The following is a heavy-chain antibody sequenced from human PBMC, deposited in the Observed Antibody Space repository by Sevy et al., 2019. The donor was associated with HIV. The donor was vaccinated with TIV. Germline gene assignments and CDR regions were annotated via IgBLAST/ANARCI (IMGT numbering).Heavy chain of an antibody. CDR3: AQDIAGAYTYGYDSANFDY. CDR2: LSGSGDNA. D-gene: IGHD5-18*01. CDR1: GFTFRNYA. V-gene: IGHV3-23*01. Sequence: GGSLRLSCAASGFTFRNYALGWVRQAPGKGLEWVSALSGSGDNAYYADSVKGRFTISRDNSKNTLNLQMKSLRAEDTAMYYCAQDIAGAYTYGYDSANFDYWGQGTLVTVSS. J-gene: IGHJ4*02.